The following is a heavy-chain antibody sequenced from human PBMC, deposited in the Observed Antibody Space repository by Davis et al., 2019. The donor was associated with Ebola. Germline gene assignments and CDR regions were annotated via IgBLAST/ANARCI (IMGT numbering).Heavy chain of an antibody. CDR3: AKDYLDY. CDR1: VITFSSYA. Sequence: PGGSLRLSCADSVITFSSYAMTWVRQAPGKGLEWVSAISGSGGTTYYAGSVKGRFTISRDNSKNTLYLQMNSLRAEDTAVYYCAKDYLDYWGQGTLVTVSS. D-gene: IGHD3-16*02. CDR2: ISGSGGTT. J-gene: IGHJ4*02. V-gene: IGHV3-23*01.